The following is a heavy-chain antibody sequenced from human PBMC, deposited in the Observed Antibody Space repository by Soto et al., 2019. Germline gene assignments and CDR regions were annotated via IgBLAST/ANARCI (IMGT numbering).Heavy chain of an antibody. CDR2: INPTVGST. J-gene: IGHJ4*02. CDR3: ARAGDCSTTSCYPDYSSDGLDY. D-gene: IGHD2-2*03. Sequence: QVQLVQSGAEVQKPGASVKVSCRESGYTFTNYYMHWVRQAPGQGLEWMGIINPTVGSTSYTQKFQGRVTIARDTSTSTVYMELSSLRSEDTAAYYCARAGDCSTTSCYPDYSSDGLDYWGQGTLVTVSS. CDR1: GYTFTNYY. V-gene: IGHV1-46*01.